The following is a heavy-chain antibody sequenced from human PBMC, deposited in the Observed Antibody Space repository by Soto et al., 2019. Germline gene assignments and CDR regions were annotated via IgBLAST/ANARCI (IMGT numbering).Heavy chain of an antibody. D-gene: IGHD5-18*01. V-gene: IGHV3-30-3*01. Sequence: GGPLRLSCAASGFTFSSYAMHWVRQAPGKGLEWVAVISYDGSNKYYADSVKGRFTISRDNSKNTLYLQMNSLRAEDTAVYYCARDSWIQLWLGGPLDYWGQGTLVTVSS. CDR2: ISYDGSNK. CDR1: GFTFSSYA. J-gene: IGHJ4*02. CDR3: ARDSWIQLWLGGPLDY.